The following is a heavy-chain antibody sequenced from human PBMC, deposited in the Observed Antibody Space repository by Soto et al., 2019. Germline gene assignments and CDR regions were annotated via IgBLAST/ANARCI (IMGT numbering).Heavy chain of an antibody. Sequence: PGGSLRLSCAASGFTFSSYAMHWVRQAPGKGLEWVAVISYDGSNKYYADSVKGRFTISRDNSKNTLYLQMNSLRAEDTAVYYCARGWYSVLDYWGQGTLVTVSS. CDR1: GFTFSSYA. CDR3: ARGWYSVLDY. CDR2: ISYDGSNK. D-gene: IGHD6-13*01. J-gene: IGHJ4*02. V-gene: IGHV3-30-3*01.